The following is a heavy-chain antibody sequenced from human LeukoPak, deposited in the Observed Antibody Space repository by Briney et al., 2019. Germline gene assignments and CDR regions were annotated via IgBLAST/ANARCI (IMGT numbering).Heavy chain of an antibody. J-gene: IGHJ6*03. CDR2: INHSGST. CDR3: ARGRGAVAGNLYNYYMDV. D-gene: IGHD6-19*01. V-gene: IGHV4-34*01. Sequence: SETLSLTCAVYGGSFCGYYWSWIRQPPGKGLEWIGEINHSGSTNYNPSLKSRVTISVDTSKNQFSLKLSSVTAADTAVYYCARGRGAVAGNLYNYYMDVWDKGTTVTVSS. CDR1: GGSFCGYY.